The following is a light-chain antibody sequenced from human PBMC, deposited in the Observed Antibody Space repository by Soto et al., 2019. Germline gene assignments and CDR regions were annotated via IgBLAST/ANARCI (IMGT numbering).Light chain of an antibody. Sequence: DLQVTQSPSTLSASVGNRVTITCRASQSINRYLAWYQQKPGKAPKLLIYDASSLESGVPSRFSGSGSGTEFTLTISSLQPDDFATYYCQQYQSHPSCTFGQGTKLEIE. CDR2: DAS. CDR3: QQYQSHPSCT. J-gene: IGKJ2*02. CDR1: QSINRY. V-gene: IGKV1-5*01.